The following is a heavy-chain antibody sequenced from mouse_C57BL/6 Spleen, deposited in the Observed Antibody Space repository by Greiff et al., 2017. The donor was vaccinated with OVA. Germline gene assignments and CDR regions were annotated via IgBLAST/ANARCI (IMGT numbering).Heavy chain of an antibody. CDR1: GFTFSSYA. Sequence: KLVESGEGLVKPGGSLKLSCAASGFTFSSYAMSWVRQTPEKRLEWVAYISSGGDYIYYADTVKGRFTISRDNARNTLYLQMSSLKSEDTAMYYCTRYYYGSSHWYFDVWGTGTTVTVSS. CDR2: ISSGGDYI. V-gene: IGHV5-9-1*02. CDR3: TRYYYGSSHWYFDV. D-gene: IGHD1-1*01. J-gene: IGHJ1*03.